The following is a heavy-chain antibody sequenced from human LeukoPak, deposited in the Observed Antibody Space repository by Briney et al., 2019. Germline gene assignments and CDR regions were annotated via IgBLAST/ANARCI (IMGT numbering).Heavy chain of an antibody. CDR2: FNAGNGNT. Sequence: ASVKVSCKASGYTFTSYAMHWERQAPGQRLEWMGWFNAGNGNTKYSQKFQGRVTITRDTSASTAYMELSSLRSEDTAVYYCASGSSSWYGYYYYYGMDVWGQGTTVTVSS. CDR1: GYTFTSYA. CDR3: ASGSSSWYGYYYYYGMDV. J-gene: IGHJ6*02. D-gene: IGHD6-13*01. V-gene: IGHV1-3*01.